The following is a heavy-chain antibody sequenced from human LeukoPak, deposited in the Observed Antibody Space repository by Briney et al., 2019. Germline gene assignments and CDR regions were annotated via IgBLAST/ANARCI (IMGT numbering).Heavy chain of an antibody. CDR3: VGGSLGF. CDR1: GYTFITSS. CDR2: ITVASGNT. J-gene: IGHJ4*02. V-gene: IGHV1-3*01. Sequence: ASVKVSCKTLGYTFITSSIYWGRQAPGQRLEWLGWITVASGNTRYSENLQGRVTLTRDTSANTAYMELRNLKSEDTAVYYCVGGSLGFWGQGTLVTVSP.